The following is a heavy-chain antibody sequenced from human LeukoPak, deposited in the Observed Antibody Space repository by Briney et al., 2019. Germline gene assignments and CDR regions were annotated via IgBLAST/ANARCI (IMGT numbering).Heavy chain of an antibody. V-gene: IGHV3-48*03. J-gene: IGHJ4*02. D-gene: IGHD3-3*01. CDR2: ISSSGSTI. CDR1: GFTFSSYE. Sequence: GGSLRLSCAASGFTFSSYEMNWVRQAPGKGLEWVSYISSSGSTIYYAGSVKGRFTISRDNAKNSLYLQMNSLRAEDTAVYYCASLDHPPRFLEWILPPYWGQGTLVTVSS. CDR3: ASLDHPPRFLEWILPPY.